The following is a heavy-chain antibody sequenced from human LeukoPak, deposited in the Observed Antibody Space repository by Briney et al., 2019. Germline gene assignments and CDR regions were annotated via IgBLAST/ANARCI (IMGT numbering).Heavy chain of an antibody. CDR3: AKGAPIVVVPAAIVPYNWFDP. V-gene: IGHV3-23*01. Sequence: GALRLSCAASGFTFSSYAMSWVRQAPGKGLEWVSAISGSGGSTYYADSVKGRFTISRDNSKNTLYPQMNSLRAEDTAVYYCAKGAPIVVVPAAIVPYNWFDPWGQGTLVTVSS. CDR2: ISGSGGST. CDR1: GFTFSSYA. D-gene: IGHD2-2*01. J-gene: IGHJ5*02.